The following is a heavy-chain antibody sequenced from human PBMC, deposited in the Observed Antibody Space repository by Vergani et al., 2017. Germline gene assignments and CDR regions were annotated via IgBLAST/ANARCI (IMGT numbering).Heavy chain of an antibody. V-gene: IGHV4-59*10. J-gene: IGHJ4*02. Sequence: QVQLQQWGAGLLKPSETLSLTCAVYGGSFSGYYWSWIRQPPGKGLEWIGRIYTSGSTNYNPSLKSRVTISVDTSKNQFSLKLSSVTAADTAVYYCARGWEGSSGWLYYFDYWGQGTLVTVSS. CDR2: IYTSGST. CDR3: ARGWEGSSGWLYYFDY. CDR1: GGSFSGYY. D-gene: IGHD6-19*01.